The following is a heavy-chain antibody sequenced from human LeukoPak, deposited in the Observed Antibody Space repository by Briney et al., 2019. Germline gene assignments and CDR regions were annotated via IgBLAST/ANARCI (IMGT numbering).Heavy chain of an antibody. J-gene: IGHJ4*02. CDR3: ARVVGGYCSGGSCYVGYIDY. CDR2: IKQDGSEK. V-gene: IGHV3-7*02. Sequence: GGSLRLSCAASGFTFSSYWMSWVRQAPGKGLEWVANIKQDGSEKYYVDSVKGRFTISRDNSKNTLFLQMNSLRAEDTAVYYCARVVGGYCSGGSCYVGYIDYWGQGTLVTVSS. D-gene: IGHD2-15*01. CDR1: GFTFSSYW.